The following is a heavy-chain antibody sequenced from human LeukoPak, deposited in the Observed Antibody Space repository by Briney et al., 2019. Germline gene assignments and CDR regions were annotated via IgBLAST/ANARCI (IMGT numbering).Heavy chain of an antibody. V-gene: IGHV1-18*01. CDR3: ARVLWGYCSSTSCPTVDY. D-gene: IGHD2-2*01. CDR2: ISAYNGNT. CDR1: GYTFTSYG. J-gene: IGHJ4*02. Sequence: ASVKVSCKASGYTFTSYGISWVRQAPGQGLEWMGWISAYNGNTNYAQKLQGRVTITRDTSASTAYMELSSLRSEDTAVYYCARVLWGYCSSTSCPTVDYWGQGTLVTVSS.